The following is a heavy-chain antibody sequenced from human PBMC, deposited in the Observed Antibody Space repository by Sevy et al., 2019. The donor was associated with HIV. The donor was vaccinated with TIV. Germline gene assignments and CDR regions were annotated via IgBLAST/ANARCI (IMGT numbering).Heavy chain of an antibody. D-gene: IGHD3-10*01. Sequence: GGSLRLSCAASGFTFSSYGMHWVRQAPGKGLEWVAVISYDGSNKYYADSVKGRFTISRDNSKNTLYLQMNSLRAEDTAVYYCAKDGYYGSGSMDVWGQGTTVTVSS. J-gene: IGHJ6*02. CDR2: ISYDGSNK. CDR3: AKDGYYGSGSMDV. CDR1: GFTFSSYG. V-gene: IGHV3-30*18.